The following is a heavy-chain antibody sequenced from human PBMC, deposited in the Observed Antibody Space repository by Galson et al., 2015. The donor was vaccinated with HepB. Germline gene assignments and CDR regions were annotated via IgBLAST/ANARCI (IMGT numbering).Heavy chain of an antibody. CDR2: ISGSGGST. CDR3: AKDRTPVVVITHWYFDP. CDR1: GFTFSNAW. Sequence: SLRLSCAASGFTFSNAWMNWVRQAPGKGLEWVSAISGSGGSTYYADSVKGRFTISRDNSKNTLYLQMNSLRAEDTAVYYCAKDRTPVVVITHWYFDPWGRGTLVTVSS. D-gene: IGHD3-22*01. V-gene: IGHV3-23*01. J-gene: IGHJ2*01.